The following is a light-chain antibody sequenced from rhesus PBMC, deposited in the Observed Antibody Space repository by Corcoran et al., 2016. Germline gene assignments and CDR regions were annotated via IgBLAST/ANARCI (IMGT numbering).Light chain of an antibody. Sequence: EIVMTQSPATLSLSPGERATLSCRASQSVSSYLAWYQQKPGQAPRLLSYGASSRATGIPDRFSGSGSGTDFTLTISSLEPEDFAVYYCQETSNLYSFGQGTKVEIK. CDR1: QSVSSY. CDR2: GAS. CDR3: QETSNLYS. V-gene: IGKV3-31*02. J-gene: IGKJ2*01.